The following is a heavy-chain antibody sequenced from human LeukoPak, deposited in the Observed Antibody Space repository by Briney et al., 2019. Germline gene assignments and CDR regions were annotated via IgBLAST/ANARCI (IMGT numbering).Heavy chain of an antibody. CDR1: GDTFNIYA. Sequence: SVRLSCKASGDTFNIYAISWVPQAPGQGLEWMGGIIPVFGTTDYPHKFQGRVTITADKSTATAYMELTGLKSEDSAVYYCAGDRHYTTSGVSYYYYYMDVWGNGTTVTVSS. CDR3: AGDRHYTTSGVSYYYYYMDV. D-gene: IGHD3-3*01. V-gene: IGHV1-69*06. J-gene: IGHJ6*03. CDR2: IIPVFGTT.